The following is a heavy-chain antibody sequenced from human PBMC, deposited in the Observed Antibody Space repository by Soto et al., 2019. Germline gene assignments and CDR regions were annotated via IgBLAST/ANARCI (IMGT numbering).Heavy chain of an antibody. V-gene: IGHV1-18*01. CDR3: TRDHGTPFDY. J-gene: IGHJ4*02. CDR1: GYTFTSFG. Sequence: ASVTVSCKASGYTFTSFGISWVRQAPGQGLERMGWISAYNGNTNYAQKLQGRLTMTTDTSTSTAYMTPRSLRSDDTDVNDCTRDHGTPFDYWGQGTLVTVSS. CDR2: ISAYNGNT.